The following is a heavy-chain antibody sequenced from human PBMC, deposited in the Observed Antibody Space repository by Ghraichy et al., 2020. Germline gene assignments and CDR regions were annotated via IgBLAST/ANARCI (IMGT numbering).Heavy chain of an antibody. CDR3: ARGPPRIAARPATAPPHHMDV. D-gene: IGHD6-6*01. Sequence: LETLSLTCAVYGGSFSGYYWSWIRQPPGKGLEWIGEINHSGSTNYNPSLKSRVTISVDTSKNQFSLKLSSVTAADTAVYYCARGPPRIAARPATAPPHHMDVWGKGTTVTVSS. CDR2: INHSGST. V-gene: IGHV4-34*01. CDR1: GGSFSGYY. J-gene: IGHJ6*03.